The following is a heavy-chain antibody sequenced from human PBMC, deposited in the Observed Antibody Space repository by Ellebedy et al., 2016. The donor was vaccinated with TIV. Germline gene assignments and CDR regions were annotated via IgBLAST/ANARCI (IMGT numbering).Heavy chain of an antibody. CDR3: ARAVAGSPDY. Sequence: GGSLRLSXAASGFTFSDYYMSWIRQAPGKGLEWLSYITSSGTYTLYGDSVKGRFTVSRDNAKNSLYLEMNSLGAEDTAVYYCARAVAGSPDYWGQGTLVTVSS. J-gene: IGHJ4*02. CDR1: GFTFSDYY. CDR2: ITSSGTYT. V-gene: IGHV3-11*03. D-gene: IGHD6-19*01.